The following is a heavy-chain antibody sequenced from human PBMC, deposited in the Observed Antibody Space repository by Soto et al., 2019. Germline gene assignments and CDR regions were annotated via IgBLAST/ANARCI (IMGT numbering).Heavy chain of an antibody. CDR1: GGSIGSSNW. J-gene: IGHJ4*02. D-gene: IGHD3-9*01. CDR2: IHDSGST. Sequence: QVQLQESGPGLVRPSGTLSLTCAVSGGSIGSSNWWTWVRQSPGKGLEWIGEIHDSGSTNYSPSLKSRVPTSLDKSKNQFSLNLSSVTAADTAVDYCARLKTYDILNKSDYWGQGSLVTVSS. CDR3: ARLKTYDILNKSDY. V-gene: IGHV4-4*02.